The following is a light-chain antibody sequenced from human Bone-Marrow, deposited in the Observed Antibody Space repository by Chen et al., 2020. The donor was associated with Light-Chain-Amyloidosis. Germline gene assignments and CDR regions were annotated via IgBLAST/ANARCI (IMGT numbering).Light chain of an antibody. CDR3: ASYTSAATWV. J-gene: IGLJ3*02. CDR2: DVS. CDR1: SSDVGGYNY. V-gene: IGLV2-14*03. Sequence: QSALTQPASVSGSPGQSITFSCTGTSSDVGGYNYVSWYQQHPGKAPKLIIYDVSERPSGVSDRFSGSKSGNTASRTISGLQAEDEADYYCASYTSAATWVFGGGTKLTVL.